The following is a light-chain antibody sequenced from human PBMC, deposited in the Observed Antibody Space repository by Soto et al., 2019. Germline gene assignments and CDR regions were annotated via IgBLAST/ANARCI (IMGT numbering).Light chain of an antibody. CDR1: NSNIGGNT. J-gene: IGLJ1*01. Sequence: QSVLTQPPSASGTPGQRVSISCSGSNSNIGGNTVNWYQQLPGTAPKLLIYENNKRPSGIPDRFSGSKSGTSATLGITGLQTGDEADYYCGTWDSSLSAYVFGTGTKVTVL. CDR3: GTWDSSLSAYV. CDR2: ENN. V-gene: IGLV1-51*02.